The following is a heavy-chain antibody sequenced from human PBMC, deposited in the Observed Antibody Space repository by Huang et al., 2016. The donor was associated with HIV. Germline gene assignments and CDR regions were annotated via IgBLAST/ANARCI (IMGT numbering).Heavy chain of an antibody. V-gene: IGHV3-23*01. CDR2: VSNSASSR. J-gene: IGHJ4*02. Sequence: EVHLLESGGGLVQPGGSLRLSCAASGFSFSSSAMSWVRQDPGRGRDGVSTVSNSASSRHYSDSVRGRFTISRDNSKDTLYLQMNSLRAEDTALYYCAKDLVTYDSSGSVWGQGTLVTVSS. D-gene: IGHD3-22*01. CDR3: AKDLVTYDSSGSV. CDR1: GFSFSSSA.